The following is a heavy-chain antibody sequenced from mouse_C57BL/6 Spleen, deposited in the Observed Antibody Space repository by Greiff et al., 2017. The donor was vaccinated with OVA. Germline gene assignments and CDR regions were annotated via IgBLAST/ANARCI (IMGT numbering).Heavy chain of an antibody. CDR2: IRSKSNNYAT. J-gene: IGHJ1*03. CDR1: GFSFNTYA. D-gene: IGHD1-1*01. Sequence: EVQLQESGGGLVQPKGSLKLSCAASGFSFNTYAMNWVRQAPGKGLEWVARIRSKSNNYATYYADSVKDRFTISRDDSESMLYLQMNNLKTEDTAMYYCVRVYGGYFDVWGTGTTVTVSS. V-gene: IGHV10-1*01. CDR3: VRVYGGYFDV.